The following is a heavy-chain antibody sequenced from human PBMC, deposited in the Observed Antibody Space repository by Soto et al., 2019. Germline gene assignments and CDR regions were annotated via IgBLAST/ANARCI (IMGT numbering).Heavy chain of an antibody. CDR1: GFTFSSYA. V-gene: IGHV3-23*01. Sequence: GGSLRLSCAASGFTFSSYAMSWVRQAPGKGLEWVSAISGSGGSTYYADSVKGRFTISRDNSKNTLYLQMNSLRAEDTAVYYCAKDRVDIVVVPAAYYYYYGMDVWGQGTTVTV. CDR2: ISGSGGST. J-gene: IGHJ6*02. D-gene: IGHD2-2*03. CDR3: AKDRVDIVVVPAAYYYYYGMDV.